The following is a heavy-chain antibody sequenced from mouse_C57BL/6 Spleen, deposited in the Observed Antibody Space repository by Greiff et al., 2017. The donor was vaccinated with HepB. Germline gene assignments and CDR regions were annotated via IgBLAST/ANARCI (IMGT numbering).Heavy chain of an antibody. CDR3: ARGDYEGYYVDY. J-gene: IGHJ2*01. V-gene: IGHV1-80*01. Sequence: QVQLQQSGAELVKPGASVKISCKASGYAFSSYWMNWVKQRPGKGLEWIGQIYPGDGDTNYNGKFKGKAKLTADKSSSTAYMQLSSLTSEDSAVYFVARGDYEGYYVDYWGQGTTLTVSS. CDR1: GYAFSSYW. D-gene: IGHD2-3*01. CDR2: IYPGDGDT.